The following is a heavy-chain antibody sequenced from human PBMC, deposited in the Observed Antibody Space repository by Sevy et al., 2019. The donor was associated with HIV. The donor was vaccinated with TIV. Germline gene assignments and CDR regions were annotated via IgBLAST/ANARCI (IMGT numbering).Heavy chain of an antibody. CDR2: LSGSGGSR. CDR1: GFTSSNYA. V-gene: IGHV3-23*01. Sequence: GGSLRLSCAASGFTSSNYAMSWVRQAPGKGLEWVSGLSGSGGSRYYADSVKGRFTISRDNSRNTLYLQMNSLRAEDTAVYYCAKDRIWELGDSFDVWGQGTMVTVSS. D-gene: IGHD1-26*01. J-gene: IGHJ3*01. CDR3: AKDRIWELGDSFDV.